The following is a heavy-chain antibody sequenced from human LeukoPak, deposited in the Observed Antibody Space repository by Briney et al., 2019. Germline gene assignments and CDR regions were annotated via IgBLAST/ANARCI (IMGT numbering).Heavy chain of an antibody. CDR3: AKDRGTYYYGSGSYNYFDY. D-gene: IGHD3-10*01. Sequence: TGGSLRLSCAASGFTFSNYWMTWVRRAPGKGLEWVANIRRDGSETHYVDSVMGRFTISRDNAKNSLYLQMNSLRAEDTAVYYCAKDRGTYYYGSGSYNYFDYWGQGTLVTVSS. V-gene: IGHV3-7*03. J-gene: IGHJ4*02. CDR1: GFTFSNYW. CDR2: IRRDGSET.